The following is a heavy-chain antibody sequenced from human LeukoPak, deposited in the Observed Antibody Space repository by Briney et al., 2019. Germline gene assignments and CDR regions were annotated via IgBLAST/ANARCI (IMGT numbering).Heavy chain of an antibody. CDR2: IHYSCPT. CDR1: GGSISNNC. D-gene: IGHD3-10*01. Sequence: PSETLSLTCTVSGGSISNNCWSWVRQSQGPALEWVGYIHYSCPTDYYHSLHSRTSISVGTSRTHFSLMLNPFPAAAPVLYFSPRTMAGDFDFGGQGKRVTVSA. CDR3: PRTMAGDFDF. J-gene: IGHJ4*02. V-gene: IGHV4-59*01.